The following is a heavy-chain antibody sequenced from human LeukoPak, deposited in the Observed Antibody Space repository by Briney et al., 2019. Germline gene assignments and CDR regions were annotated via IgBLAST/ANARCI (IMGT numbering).Heavy chain of an antibody. CDR3: ANIPSGSLGVVY. Sequence: SETLSLTCTVSGGSISSSSYYWGWIRQPPGKGLEWIGSIYYSGSTYYNPSLKSRVTISVDTSKNQFSLKLSSVTAADTAVYYCANIPSGSLGVVYWGQGTLVTVSS. CDR2: IYYSGST. J-gene: IGHJ4*02. CDR1: GGSISSSSYY. V-gene: IGHV4-39*01. D-gene: IGHD1-26*01.